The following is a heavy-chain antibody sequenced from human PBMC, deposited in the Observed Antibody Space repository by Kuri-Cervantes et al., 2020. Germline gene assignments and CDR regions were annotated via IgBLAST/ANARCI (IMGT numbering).Heavy chain of an antibody. V-gene: IGHV3-53*01. CDR2: IYSGGST. CDR3: AKVGAIVVVPAAMLDY. CDR1: GFTVSSNY. Sequence: LSLTCAASGFTVSSNYMSWVRQAPGKGLEWVSVIYSGGSTYYADSVKGRFTISRDNSKNTLYLQMNSLRAEDTAVYYCAKVGAIVVVPAAMLDYWGQGTLVTVSS. D-gene: IGHD2-2*01. J-gene: IGHJ4*02.